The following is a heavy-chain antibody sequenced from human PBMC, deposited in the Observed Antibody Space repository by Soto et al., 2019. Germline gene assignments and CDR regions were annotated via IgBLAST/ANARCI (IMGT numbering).Heavy chain of an antibody. Sequence: ASVKVSCKASGFTLTNYVLHWVRQAPGQRLEWMGWSNGGNGDTKYSQKFQGRVTITRDTSAGTAYMELSSLRSEDTAVYYCARVGYQYYYGMDVWGQGTTVTVSS. CDR1: GFTLTNYV. D-gene: IGHD2-2*01. J-gene: IGHJ6*02. CDR2: SNGGNGDT. V-gene: IGHV1-3*01. CDR3: ARVGYQYYYGMDV.